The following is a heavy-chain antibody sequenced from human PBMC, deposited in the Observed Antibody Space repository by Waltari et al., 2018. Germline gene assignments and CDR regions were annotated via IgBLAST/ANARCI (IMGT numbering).Heavy chain of an antibody. V-gene: IGHV1-2*02. CDR1: GYTFTGYY. CDR3: AMGDFRLSYYYMDV. CDR2: ISPNSGDT. J-gene: IGHJ6*03. Sequence: QVQLVQSGAEVKKPGASVKVSCKASGYTFTGYYIHWVRQAPGQGLEWMGWISPNSGDTNYAQKVQGRVTMTRDTSTTTAYMELSRLTSDDTAVFYCAMGDFRLSYYYMDVWGKGTTVTVSS. D-gene: IGHD1-26*01.